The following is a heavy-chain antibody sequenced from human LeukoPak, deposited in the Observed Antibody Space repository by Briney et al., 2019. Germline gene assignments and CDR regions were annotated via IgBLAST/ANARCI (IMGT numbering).Heavy chain of an antibody. CDR1: GFTFSSYG. CDR3: AKDMRDDCDFSPKVFDY. J-gene: IGHJ4*02. CDR2: IRYDGSNK. V-gene: IGHV3-30*02. D-gene: IGHD3-3*01. Sequence: PGGSLRLSCAASGFTFSSYGMHWVRQAPGKGLEWVAFIRYDGSNKYYADSVKGRFAISRDNSKNTLYLQMNSLRAEDTAVYYCAKDMRDDCDFSPKVFDYWGQGTLVTVSS.